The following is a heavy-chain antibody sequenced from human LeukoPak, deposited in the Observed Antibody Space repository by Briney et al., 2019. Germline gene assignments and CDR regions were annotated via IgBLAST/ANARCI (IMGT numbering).Heavy chain of an antibody. D-gene: IGHD3-22*01. J-gene: IGHJ1*01. CDR3: ASEDYYDSSAYYYRNFQH. V-gene: IGHV3-21*01. CDR1: GFAFSSNT. Sequence: GGSLRLSCAASGFAFSSNTMNWVRQAPGKGLEWVSSISSSSSYMNYADSVRGRFTISRDNAKNSLYLQMNSLRAEDTAVYYCASEDYYDSSAYYYRNFQHWGQGTLATVSS. CDR2: ISSSSSYM.